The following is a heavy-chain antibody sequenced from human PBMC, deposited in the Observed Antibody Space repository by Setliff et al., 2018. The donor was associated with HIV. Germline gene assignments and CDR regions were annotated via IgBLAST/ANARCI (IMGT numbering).Heavy chain of an antibody. V-gene: IGHV1-69*13. CDR2: IILLFGTP. D-gene: IGHD3-22*01. Sequence: ASVKVSCKAPGGPFSSYAISWVRQAPGQGLEWMGGIILLFGTPNYAQKFQGRVTITADESTSTAYMELSSLRSEDTAVYYCARDLYYYDSSGYYPGNYYGMDVWGQGTTVTVSS. CDR1: GGPFSSYA. J-gene: IGHJ6*02. CDR3: ARDLYYYDSSGYYPGNYYGMDV.